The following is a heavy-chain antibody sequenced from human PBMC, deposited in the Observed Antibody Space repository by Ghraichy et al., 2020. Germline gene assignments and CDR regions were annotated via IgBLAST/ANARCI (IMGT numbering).Heavy chain of an antibody. V-gene: IGHV4-39*01. CDR2: IFFGGSS. CDR1: GGSISSSSYY. J-gene: IGHJ4*02. CDR3: ARQDWLGLDY. D-gene: IGHD6-19*01. Sequence: SETLSLTCTVSGGSISSSSYYWGWIRQSPGKGLEWIGSIFFGGSSFYNPSLKSRVTVSVDTSKNQFSLKLTSVTAADTAVYFCARQDWLGLDYWGQGTLVTVSS.